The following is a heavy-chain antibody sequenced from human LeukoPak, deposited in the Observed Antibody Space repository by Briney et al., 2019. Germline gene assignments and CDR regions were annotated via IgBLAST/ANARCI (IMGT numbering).Heavy chain of an antibody. V-gene: IGHV3-21*01. J-gene: IGHJ6*03. CDR2: ITRDSIYT. CDR3: ARDPYNGYYGDDYYYYMDV. D-gene: IGHD4-17*01. Sequence: GGSLRLSCAASGFTFSNYNMNWVRQTPGKGLEWVSSITRDSIYTFYADSVKGRFTISRDNAKKSLSLQMNSLRAEDTAVYYCARDPYNGYYGDDYYYYMDVWGKGTTVTISS. CDR1: GFTFSNYN.